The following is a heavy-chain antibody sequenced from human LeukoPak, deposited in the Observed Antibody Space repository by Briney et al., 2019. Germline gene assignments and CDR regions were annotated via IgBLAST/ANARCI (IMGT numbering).Heavy chain of an antibody. CDR2: IYYSGST. J-gene: IGHJ4*02. D-gene: IGHD3-9*01. V-gene: IGHV4-30-4*01. CDR1: GGSIRSGDYY. Sequence: SQTLSLTCTVSGGSIRSGDYYWSWIRQPPGKGLEWIGHIYYSGSTYYNPSLKSRVTISVDTSKNQFSLKLSSVTAADTAVYYCARGDDILTGSLNPWGQGTLVTVSS. CDR3: ARGDDILTGSLNP.